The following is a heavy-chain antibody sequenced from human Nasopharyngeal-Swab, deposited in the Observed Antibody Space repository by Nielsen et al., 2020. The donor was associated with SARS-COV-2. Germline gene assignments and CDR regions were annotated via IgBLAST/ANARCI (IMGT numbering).Heavy chain of an antibody. CDR2: ISYDGSNK. CDR3: ARPRGYSYGTYFDY. CDR1: GFTFSSYA. Sequence: GESLKISCAASGFTFSSYAMHWVRQAPGKGLEWVAVISYDGSNKYYADSVKGRFTISRDNSKNTLYLQMNSLRAEDTAVYSCARPRGYSYGTYFDYWGQGTLVTVCS. V-gene: IGHV3-30-3*01. J-gene: IGHJ4*02. D-gene: IGHD5-18*01.